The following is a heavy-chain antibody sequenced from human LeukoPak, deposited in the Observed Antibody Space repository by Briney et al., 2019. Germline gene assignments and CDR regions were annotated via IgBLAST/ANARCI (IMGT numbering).Heavy chain of an antibody. CDR3: AKVYSSSPGYFDY. V-gene: IGHV3-23*01. D-gene: IGHD6-6*01. CDR2: ISGSGGST. Sequence: GGSPRLSCAASGFTFSSYAMSWVRQAPGKGLEWVSAISGSGGSTYYADSVKGRFTISRDNSKNTLYLQMNSLRAEDTAVYYCAKVYSSSPGYFDYWGQGTLVTVSS. J-gene: IGHJ4*02. CDR1: GFTFSSYA.